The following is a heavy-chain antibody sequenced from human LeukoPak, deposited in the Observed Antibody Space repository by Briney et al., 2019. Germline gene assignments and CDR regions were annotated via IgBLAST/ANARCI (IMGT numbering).Heavy chain of an antibody. V-gene: IGHV5-51*01. Sequence: GESLKISCKGSGYSFTTYWIGWVRQMPGKGLEWMGVIYPGDSDTRYSPSFQGQVTISVDKSISTAYLHWSSLKATDTAMYYCASGYNNWGLYERGAFDLWGQGTMVTVSS. CDR1: GYSFTTYW. J-gene: IGHJ3*01. CDR2: IYPGDSDT. D-gene: IGHD7-27*01. CDR3: ASGYNNWGLYERGAFDL.